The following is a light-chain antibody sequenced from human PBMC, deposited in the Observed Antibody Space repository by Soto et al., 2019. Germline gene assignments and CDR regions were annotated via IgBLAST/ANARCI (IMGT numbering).Light chain of an antibody. Sequence: QSVLTQPASVSGSPGQSITISCTGTSSDVGSYNFVSWYQHHPGKAPKLMVYDDSKRPSGVSNRFSGSKSDNTASLTISGLQAEDEADYYCCSYAGSSTLLVLFGGGTQLTVL. CDR1: SSDVGSYNF. CDR3: CSYAGSSTLLVL. J-gene: IGLJ2*01. V-gene: IGLV2-23*02. CDR2: DDS.